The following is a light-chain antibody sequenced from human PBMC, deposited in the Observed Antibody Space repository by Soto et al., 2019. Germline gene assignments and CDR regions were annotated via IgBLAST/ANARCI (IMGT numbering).Light chain of an antibody. V-gene: IGKV3-15*01. CDR1: QSVSSK. J-gene: IGKJ1*01. CDR3: KQCNSWLGT. Sequence: EIVLTQALAAPSVTPGEGATLSCRASQSVSSKLAWYQQKPGQAPRLLIYGASTRATGIPARFSGSGSGTEFTLIISSLQSDDSAVYYCKQCNSWLGTPVQGTKLDIK. CDR2: GAS.